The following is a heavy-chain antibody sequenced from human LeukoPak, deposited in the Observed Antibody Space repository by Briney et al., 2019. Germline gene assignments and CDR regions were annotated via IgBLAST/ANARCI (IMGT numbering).Heavy chain of an antibody. Sequence: GGSLRLSCAVSGFTFDDYAMDWVRQAPGKGLEWVSLITGEGGSTYYADSVKGRFKISRDNSKNSLYLRMNSLTTEDTALYYCAKDGLEQWLVLYYWGQGTLVTVSS. CDR3: AKDGLEQWLVLYY. CDR2: ITGEGGST. J-gene: IGHJ4*02. V-gene: IGHV3-43*02. D-gene: IGHD6-19*01. CDR1: GFTFDDYA.